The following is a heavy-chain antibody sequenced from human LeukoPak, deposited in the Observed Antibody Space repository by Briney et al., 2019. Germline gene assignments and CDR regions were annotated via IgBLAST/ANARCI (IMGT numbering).Heavy chain of an antibody. CDR2: IHTSGDT. CDR3: ATYTRDCRDGSCYSFDY. J-gene: IGHJ4*02. V-gene: IGHV4-4*08. CDR1: GDSINTYH. Sequence: SGTLSLTCTVSGDSINTYHWTWIRQPPGKGLEWIGYIHTSGDTNNHPSLKGRVSISVDASKNQFSLQLSSVTAADTAIYYCATYTRDCRDGSCYSFDYWGQGALVTVSS. D-gene: IGHD2-15*01.